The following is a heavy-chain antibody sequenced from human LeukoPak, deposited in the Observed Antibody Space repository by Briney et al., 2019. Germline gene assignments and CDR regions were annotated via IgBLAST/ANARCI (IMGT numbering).Heavy chain of an antibody. J-gene: IGHJ4*02. Sequence: PGGSLRLSCAASGFTFSSYSMNWVRQAPGKGLEWVSSISSSSSYIYYADSVKGRFTISRDNAKNSLYLQMNSLKADDTAVYYCARFDLFGSGRSFDYWGQGTLVTVSS. CDR1: GFTFSSYS. CDR3: ARFDLFGSGRSFDY. V-gene: IGHV3-21*01. D-gene: IGHD3-10*01. CDR2: ISSSSSYI.